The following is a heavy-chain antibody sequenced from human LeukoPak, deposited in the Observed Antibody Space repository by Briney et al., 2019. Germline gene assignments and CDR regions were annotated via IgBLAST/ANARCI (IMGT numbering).Heavy chain of an antibody. D-gene: IGHD5-18*01. CDR3: ARGRSSSWRHDTAMAHDAFDI. CDR1: GYTFTSYA. V-gene: IGHV1-3*01. J-gene: IGHJ3*02. CDR2: INAGNGNT. Sequence: ASVKVSCKASGYTFTSYAMHWVRQAPGQRLEWMGWINAGNGNTKYSQKFQGRVTITRDTSASTAYMELSSLRSEDTAVYYCARGRSSSWRHDTAMAHDAFDIWGQGTMVTVSS.